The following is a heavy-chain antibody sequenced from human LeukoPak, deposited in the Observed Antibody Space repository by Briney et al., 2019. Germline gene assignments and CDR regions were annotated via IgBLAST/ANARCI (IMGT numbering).Heavy chain of an antibody. CDR2: ISSSGSTM. Sequence: PGGSLRLSSAASGFTFNNYDMNWVRQAPGKGLEWVSYISSSGSTMYYADSVKGRFTISRDSANNSLYLQMNSLRAEDTAVYYCATLQYGGNSNWFDPWGQGTLVTVSS. V-gene: IGHV3-48*03. CDR1: GFTFNNYD. J-gene: IGHJ5*02. D-gene: IGHD4-23*01. CDR3: ATLQYGGNSNWFDP.